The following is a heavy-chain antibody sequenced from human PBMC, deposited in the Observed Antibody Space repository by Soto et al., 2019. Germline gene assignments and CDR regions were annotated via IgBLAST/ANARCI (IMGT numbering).Heavy chain of an antibody. CDR2: ISFSGTNT. V-gene: IGHV3-23*01. D-gene: IGHD3-10*01. CDR3: AKLGSGSYSAHS. CDR1: GFTFSSYA. Sequence: GGSLRLSCAASGFTFSSYAMSWVRQAPGKGLEWVSTISFSGTNTHYADSAKGQLTIPRTNSKTPPNLKITTLRAQTTPGNTDAKLGSGSYSAHSWGQGTLVTVSS. J-gene: IGHJ4*02.